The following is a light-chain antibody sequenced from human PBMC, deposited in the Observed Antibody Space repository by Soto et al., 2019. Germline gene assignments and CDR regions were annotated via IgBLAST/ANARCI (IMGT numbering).Light chain of an antibody. CDR2: LSN. V-gene: IGLV1-47*02. J-gene: IGLJ3*02. CDR1: NSNIGSNS. Sequence: SVLTQPPSASGTPGQRVTISCSGGNSNIGSNSVFWYQQFPGAAPKLLIYLSNERPSGVPDRFSASKSGTSASLAISGLRPEDEADYYCAAWDDSLSGPVFGGGTKVTVL. CDR3: AAWDDSLSGPV.